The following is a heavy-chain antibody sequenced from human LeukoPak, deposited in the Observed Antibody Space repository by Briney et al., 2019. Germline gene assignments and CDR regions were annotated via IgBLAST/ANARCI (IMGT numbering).Heavy chain of an antibody. CDR1: GYSISSGYY. J-gene: IGHJ4*02. CDR3: ASVVVPAAILY. Sequence: SETLSLTCAVSGYSISSGYYWGWIRQPPGKGLEWIGSIYYSGSTYYNPSLKSRVTVSVDTSKNQFSLKLSSVTAADTAVYYCASVVVPAAILYWGQGTLVTVSS. V-gene: IGHV4-38-2*01. D-gene: IGHD2-2*02. CDR2: IYYSGST.